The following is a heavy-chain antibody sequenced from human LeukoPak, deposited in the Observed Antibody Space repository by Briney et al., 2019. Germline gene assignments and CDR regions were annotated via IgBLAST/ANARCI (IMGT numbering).Heavy chain of an antibody. CDR2: IIPIFGTA. V-gene: IGHV1-69*06. Sequence: SVKVSCMASGGTFSSYAISWVRQAPGQGLEWMGGIIPIFGTANYAQKFQGRVTITADKSTSTAYMEPSSLRSEDTAVYYCARDPNLGYCSSTSCYPPDWGQGTLVTVSS. J-gene: IGHJ4*02. D-gene: IGHD2-2*01. CDR1: GGTFSSYA. CDR3: ARDPNLGYCSSTSCYPPD.